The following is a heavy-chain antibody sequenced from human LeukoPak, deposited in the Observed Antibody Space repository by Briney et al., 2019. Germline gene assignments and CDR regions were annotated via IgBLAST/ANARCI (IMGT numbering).Heavy chain of an antibody. V-gene: IGHV4-34*01. D-gene: IGHD3-22*01. CDR1: GGSFSGYY. J-gene: IGHJ4*02. Sequence: SETLSLTCAVYGGSFSGYYWSWIRQPPGKGLEWIGEINHSGSTNYNPSLKSRVTISVDTSKNQFSLKLSSVTAADTAVYYCASAVQSSGYYYDYWGQGTLVTVSS. CDR3: ASAVQSSGYYYDY. CDR2: INHSGST.